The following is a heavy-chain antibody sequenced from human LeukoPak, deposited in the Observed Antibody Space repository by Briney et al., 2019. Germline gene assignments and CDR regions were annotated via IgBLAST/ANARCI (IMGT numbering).Heavy chain of an antibody. J-gene: IGHJ6*03. D-gene: IGHD3-9*01. CDR2: IYYSGST. CDR3: ARGMLYYDILTGYRDYYMDV. CDR1: GGSISSSSYY. Sequence: PSETLSLTCTVSGGSISSSSYYWGWVRQPPGKGLEWIGSIYYSGSTYYNPSLKSRVTISVDTSKNQFSLKLSSVTAADTAVYYCARGMLYYDILTGYRDYYMDVWGKGTTVTISS. V-gene: IGHV4-39*07.